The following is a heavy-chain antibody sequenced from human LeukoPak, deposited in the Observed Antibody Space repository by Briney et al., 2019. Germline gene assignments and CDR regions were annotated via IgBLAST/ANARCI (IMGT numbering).Heavy chain of an antibody. J-gene: IGHJ5*02. CDR2: TSGSGGNT. Sequence: PGGSLRLSCVASGFTFSSYAMSWVRQAPGKGLEWVSATSGSGGNTYYADSVKGRFTISRDNSKKTLYLQLSRLRAEDTAVYYCAKDPGVARFGELWNYLDPWGQGTLVTVSS. CDR1: GFTFSSYA. CDR3: AKDPGVARFGELWNYLDP. D-gene: IGHD3-10*01. V-gene: IGHV3-23*01.